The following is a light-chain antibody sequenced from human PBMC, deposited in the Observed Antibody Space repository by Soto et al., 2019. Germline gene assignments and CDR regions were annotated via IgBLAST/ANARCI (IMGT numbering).Light chain of an antibody. J-gene: IGLJ1*01. Sequence: QSVLTQPPSVSGAPGQRVTISCTGSGSDIGANYDVNWYQQLPGTAPKLLIYANTHRPSGIPDRFSGSKSGTSASLAIPGLQAEDEADYFCQSFDSSLRAYVFGTGTKGTAL. V-gene: IGLV1-40*01. CDR3: QSFDSSLRAYV. CDR1: GSDIGANYD. CDR2: ANT.